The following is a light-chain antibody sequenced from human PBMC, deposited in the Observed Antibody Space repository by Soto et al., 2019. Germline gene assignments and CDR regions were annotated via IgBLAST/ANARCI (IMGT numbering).Light chain of an antibody. CDR1: QSVSRN. Sequence: EIVMTQSPATLSVSPGKRATLSCRASQSVSRNLAWYQQKPGQAPRLLIYDASTRATGIPARFSGSGSGREFTLTISSLQSEDFAFYYCQQYNDWPRTFGQGTKVDIK. CDR3: QQYNDWPRT. J-gene: IGKJ1*01. V-gene: IGKV3-15*01. CDR2: DAS.